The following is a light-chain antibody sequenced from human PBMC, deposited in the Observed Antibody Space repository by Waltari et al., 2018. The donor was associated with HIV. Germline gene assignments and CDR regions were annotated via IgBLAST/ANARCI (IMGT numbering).Light chain of an antibody. Sequence: EIVLTQSPGTLSLSPGDRATLSCRASQSVSSTYLAWYQQKPGQAPRLLIYDASNRATGIPARFSGSGSGTDFTLTISSLEPEDFAVYYCQQRSNWPITFGQGTRLEIK. CDR3: QQRSNWPIT. J-gene: IGKJ5*01. V-gene: IGKV3D-20*02. CDR2: DAS. CDR1: QSVSSTY.